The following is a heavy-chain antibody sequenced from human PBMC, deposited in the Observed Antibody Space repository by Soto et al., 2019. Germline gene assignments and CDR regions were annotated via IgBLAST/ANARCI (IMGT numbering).Heavy chain of an antibody. CDR1: GGSISSGGYY. D-gene: IGHD5-18*01. Sequence: PPETLSLTCTVSGGSISSGGYYWSWIRQHPGKGLEWIGYIYYSGSTYYNPSLKSRVTISVDTSKNQFSLKLSSVTAADTAVYYCASDSYGSLGLDYWGQGTLVTVSS. CDR3: ASDSYGSLGLDY. J-gene: IGHJ4*02. V-gene: IGHV4-31*03. CDR2: IYYSGST.